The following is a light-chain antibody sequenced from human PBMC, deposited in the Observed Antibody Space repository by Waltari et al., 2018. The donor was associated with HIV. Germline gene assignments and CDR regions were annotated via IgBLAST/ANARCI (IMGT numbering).Light chain of an antibody. CDR1: RSDVESYNS. CDR3: CSYAGSSTWV. J-gene: IGLJ3*02. CDR2: DVS. V-gene: IGLV2-23*02. Sequence: QSALTQPASVSGSPGQSITISCTGTRSDVESYNSVSWYQQHPGKAPKRIIYDVSKRPSGVSNHFPGSKSGNTPSLTVSGLQAEDEADYYCCSYAGSSTWVFGGGTRLTVL.